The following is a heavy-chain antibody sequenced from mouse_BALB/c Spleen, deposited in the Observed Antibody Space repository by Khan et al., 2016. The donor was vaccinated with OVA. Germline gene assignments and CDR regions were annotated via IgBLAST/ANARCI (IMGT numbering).Heavy chain of an antibody. D-gene: IGHD3-2*02. V-gene: IGHV1-76*01. Sequence: QVQLKQSGAELVRPGASVKLSCKTSGYIFTSYWIHWIKQRSGQGLEWIARIYPGTDNSYYNEKFKDKATLTADKSSSTAYMQLSSLKSEDSDVYFWAREEALYHFDHWGQGTTLTVSS. CDR1: GYIFTSYW. CDR2: IYPGTDNS. CDR3: AREEALYHFDH. J-gene: IGHJ2*01.